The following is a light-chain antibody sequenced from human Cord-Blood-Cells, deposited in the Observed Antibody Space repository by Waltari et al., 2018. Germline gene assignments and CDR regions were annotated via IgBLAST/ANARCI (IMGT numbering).Light chain of an antibody. CDR2: GVS. CDR3: SSYAGSNNFVV. V-gene: IGLV2-8*01. J-gene: IGLJ2*01. Sequence: QYALTQPPSASGSPGQSVTISCTGNSSDGGGYNYFSWYKQHPGTAPKPMIYGVSKRPSGVPDRFSGSKSGNTASLTVSGLQAEDEADYYCSSYAGSNNFVVFGGGTKLTVL. CDR1: SSDGGGYNY.